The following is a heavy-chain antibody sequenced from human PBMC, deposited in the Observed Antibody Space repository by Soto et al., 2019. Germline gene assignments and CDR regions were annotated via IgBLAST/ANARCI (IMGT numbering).Heavy chain of an antibody. CDR3: AKDLTWNQADY. Sequence: PGGSMRLSCAASGFTFGASALQWVRQASGKGLEWLGRIGSRGESYADSVKGRFTISRDNAKNTLYLQMNSLRAEDTAVYYCAKDLTWNQADYWGQGALVTVSS. CDR2: IGSRGE. V-gene: IGHV3-74*01. J-gene: IGHJ4*02. CDR1: GFTFGASA. D-gene: IGHD1-1*01.